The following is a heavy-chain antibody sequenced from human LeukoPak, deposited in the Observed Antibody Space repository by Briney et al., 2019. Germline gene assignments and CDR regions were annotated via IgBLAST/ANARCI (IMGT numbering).Heavy chain of an antibody. D-gene: IGHD6-13*01. CDR1: GGSISSGGYY. V-gene: IGHV4-31*03. CDR2: IYYSGST. J-gene: IGHJ4*02. Sequence: PSQTLSLTCTVSGGSISSGGYYWSWIRQHPGKGLEWIGYIYYSGSTYYNPSLKSRVTISVDTSKNQFSLKLSSVTAADTAVYYCARVPPGLAAAGSHFFDSWGQGTLVTVSS. CDR3: ARVPPGLAAAGSHFFDS.